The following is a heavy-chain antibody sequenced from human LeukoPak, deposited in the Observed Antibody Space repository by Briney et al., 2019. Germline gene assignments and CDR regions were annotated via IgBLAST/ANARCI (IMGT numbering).Heavy chain of an antibody. CDR3: ARVRIVVVPAAILRVDWFDL. V-gene: IGHV1-18*01. CDR1: GYTFTSYG. CDR2: ISAYNGNT. J-gene: IGHJ5*02. D-gene: IGHD2-2*02. Sequence: ASVKVSCKASGYTFTSYGISWVRQAPGQGLEWMGWISAYNGNTNYAQKLQGRVTMTTDTSTSTAYMELRSLRSDDTAVYYCARVRIVVVPAAILRVDWFDLWGQGTLVTVSS.